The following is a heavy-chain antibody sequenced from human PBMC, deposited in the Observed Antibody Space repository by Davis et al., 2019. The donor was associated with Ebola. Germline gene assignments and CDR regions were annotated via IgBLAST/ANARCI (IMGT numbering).Heavy chain of an antibody. CDR3: ARDYANRMDV. CDR1: GGTFSSYA. Sequence: AASVKVSCKASGGTFSSYAISWVRQAPGQGLEWMGGIIPIFGTANYAQKFQGRVTITADESTSTAYMELSSLRSEDTAVYYCARDYANRMDVWGKGTTATVSS. V-gene: IGHV1-69*13. CDR2: IIPIFGTA. D-gene: IGHD3-16*01. J-gene: IGHJ6*04.